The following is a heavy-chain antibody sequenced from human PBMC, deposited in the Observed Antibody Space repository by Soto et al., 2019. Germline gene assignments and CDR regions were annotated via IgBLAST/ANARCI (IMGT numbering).Heavy chain of an antibody. CDR1: GYHFTNYW. D-gene: IGHD3-22*01. CDR3: ARPIGALSTTDSPY. CDR2: IYPSDSDT. Sequence: GESRKISGRGSGYHFTNYWIGWVRQMPGKGLEWMGFIYPSDSDTRYSPSFQGQVTISADKSISTAYLQWSSLKASDTAMYYCARPIGALSTTDSPYWGQGTLVTVSS. J-gene: IGHJ4*02. V-gene: IGHV5-51*01.